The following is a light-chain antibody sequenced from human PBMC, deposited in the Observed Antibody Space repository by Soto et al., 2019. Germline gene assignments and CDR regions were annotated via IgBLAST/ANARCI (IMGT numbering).Light chain of an antibody. Sequence: ALAKPASLSGSPGQAITISCTGTSSDIGAYDYVSWFQQHPGKAPTLIISEVSNRPYGVSNRFSGSKSGNAASLTISGLQAEDEADYFCFSFTTDWTHVFGTGTKVTVL. CDR2: EVS. J-gene: IGLJ1*01. CDR1: SSDIGAYDY. V-gene: IGLV2-14*01. CDR3: FSFTTDWTHV.